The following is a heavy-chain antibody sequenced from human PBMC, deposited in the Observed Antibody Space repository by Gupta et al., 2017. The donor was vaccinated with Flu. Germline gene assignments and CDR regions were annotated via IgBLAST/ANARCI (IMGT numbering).Heavy chain of an antibody. D-gene: IGHD4-23*01. CDR3: ARGGLGTPELPGYFDY. V-gene: IGHV3-48*02. CDR2: ISSSSSTI. J-gene: IGHJ4*02. CDR1: GFTFSSYS. Sequence: EVQLVESGGGLVQPGGSLRLSCAASGFTFSSYSMNWVRQAPGKGLEWVSYISSSSSTIYYADSVKGRFTISRDNAKNSLYLQMNSLRDEDTAVYYCARGGLGTPELPGYFDYWGQGTLVTVSS.